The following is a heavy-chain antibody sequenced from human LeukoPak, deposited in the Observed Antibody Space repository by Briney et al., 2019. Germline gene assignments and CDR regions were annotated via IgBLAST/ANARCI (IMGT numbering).Heavy chain of an antibody. CDR1: GYTFTGYY. D-gene: IGHD2-2*01. CDR3: ARASFTYDAFDI. Sequence: ASVTVSCKASGYTFTGYYMHWVRQAPGQGLEWMGWINPNSGGTNYAQKFQGRVTMTRDTSISTAYMELSRLRSDDTAVYYCARASFTYDAFDIWGQGTMVTVSS. CDR2: INPNSGGT. J-gene: IGHJ3*02. V-gene: IGHV1-2*02.